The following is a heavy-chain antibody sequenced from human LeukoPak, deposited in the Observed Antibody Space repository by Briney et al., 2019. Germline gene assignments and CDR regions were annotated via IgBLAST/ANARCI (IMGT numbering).Heavy chain of an antibody. V-gene: IGHV3-33*01. Sequence: PGGSLRLSCAASGFTFSTYAMHWVRQAPGKGLEWVAIIWFDGSNADYADSVKGRFTISRDDSKSTLFLQMNSLRAEDTAVYYCARGRPRKYSSSTYFDHWGQGALVTVSS. D-gene: IGHD6-13*01. CDR2: IWFDGSNA. CDR3: ARGRPRKYSSSTYFDH. J-gene: IGHJ4*02. CDR1: GFTFSTYA.